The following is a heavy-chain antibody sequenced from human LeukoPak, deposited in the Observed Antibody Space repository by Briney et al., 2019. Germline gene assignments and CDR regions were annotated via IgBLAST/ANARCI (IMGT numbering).Heavy chain of an antibody. Sequence: SETLSLTCTVSGGSISSYYWSWIRQPPGKGLEWIGYFYYSGSTNYNPSLKSRVTISVDTSKNQFSLKLSSVTAADTAVYYCARGTRYCSSTSCYAGTFDYWGQGTLVTVSS. CDR2: FYYSGST. CDR1: GGSISSYY. V-gene: IGHV4-59*01. CDR3: ARGTRYCSSTSCYAGTFDY. D-gene: IGHD2-2*01. J-gene: IGHJ4*02.